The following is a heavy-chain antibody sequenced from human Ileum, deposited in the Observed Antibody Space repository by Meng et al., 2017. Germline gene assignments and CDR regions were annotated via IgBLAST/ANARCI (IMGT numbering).Heavy chain of an antibody. Sequence: QVQLVQSGAAVKKPGDSVRFSCKASGLTFSNYAIYWVRQAPGQSLEWLGWITAVSSDTKFSQTFQGRLTFDRDTSADTVYMELSSLTSGDRAVYYCGRGRASFYFDFLGQGTLVTVSS. CDR3: GRGRASFYFDF. D-gene: IGHD6-6*01. V-gene: IGHV1-3*01. CDR1: GLTFSNYA. CDR2: ITAVSSDT. J-gene: IGHJ4*01.